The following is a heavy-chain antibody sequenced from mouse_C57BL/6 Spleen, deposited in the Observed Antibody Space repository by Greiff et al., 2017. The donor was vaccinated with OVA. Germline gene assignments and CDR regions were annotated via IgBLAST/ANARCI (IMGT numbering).Heavy chain of an antibody. CDR2: INPNNGGT. CDR1: GYTFTDYY. V-gene: IGHV1-26*01. D-gene: IGHD3-2*02. J-gene: IGHJ2*01. Sequence: EVQLQQSGPELVKPGASVKISCKASGYTFTDYYMNWVKQSHGKSLEWIGDINPNNGGTSYNQKFKGKATLTVDKSSSTAYMELRSLTSEDSAVYYCARPAQRGDYWGQGTTLTVSS. CDR3: ARPAQRGDY.